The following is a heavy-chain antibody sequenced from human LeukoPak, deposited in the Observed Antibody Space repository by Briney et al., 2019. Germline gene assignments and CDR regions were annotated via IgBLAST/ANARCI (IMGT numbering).Heavy chain of an antibody. J-gene: IGHJ3*02. CDR2: IIPIFGTA. D-gene: IGHD3-3*01. V-gene: IGHV1-69*06. CDR3: AREGFYDFWSGNTGPIPAFDI. CDR1: GGTFSSYA. Sequence: GASVKVSCMASGGTFSSYAISWVRQAPGQGLEWMGRIIPIFGTANYAQKFQGRVTITADKSTSTAYMELSSLRSEDTAVYYCAREGFYDFWSGNTGPIPAFDIWGQGTMVTVSS.